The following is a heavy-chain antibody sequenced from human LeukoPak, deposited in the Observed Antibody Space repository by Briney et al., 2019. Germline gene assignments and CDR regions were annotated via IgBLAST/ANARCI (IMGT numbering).Heavy chain of an antibody. CDR1: GYTFTGYY. D-gene: IGHD5-12*01. Sequence: GASVKVSCKASGYTFTGYYMHWVRQAPGQGLEWMGWINPNSGGTNYAQKFQGRVTMTRDTSISTAYMELSRLRSDDTAVYYCARDWRTLTRNIVATIGDYWGQGTLVTVSS. CDR3: ARDWRTLTRNIVATIGDY. J-gene: IGHJ4*02. V-gene: IGHV1-2*02. CDR2: INPNSGGT.